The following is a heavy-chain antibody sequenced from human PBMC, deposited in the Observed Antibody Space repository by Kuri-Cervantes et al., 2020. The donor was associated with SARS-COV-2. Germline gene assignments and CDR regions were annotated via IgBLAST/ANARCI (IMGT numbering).Heavy chain of an antibody. CDR3: GRGPDTMTRRFDP. J-gene: IGHJ5*02. V-gene: IGHV1-2*04. D-gene: IGHD3-22*01. CDR1: GYTFTGYY. CDR2: INTNSGGT. Sequence: ASVKVSCKASGYTFTGYYMHWVRQAPGQGLEWMGCINTNSGGTNYVQKFQGWVTMTRDTSISTAYMELSSLRSEDTAVYYCGRGPDTMTRRFDPWGQGTLVTVSS.